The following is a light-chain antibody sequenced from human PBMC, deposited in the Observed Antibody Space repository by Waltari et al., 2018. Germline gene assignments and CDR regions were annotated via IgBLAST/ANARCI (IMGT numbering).Light chain of an antibody. Sequence: DIQMTQSPSTLSASVGDRVTVTCRASQNISTWLAWYQQIPGKAPKLLIYRASSLESGVPSRFSGGGSATAFTLTISSLQPDDFAIYYCQQYNSSPWTFGQGTKVEI. CDR3: QQYNSSPWT. CDR2: RAS. V-gene: IGKV1-5*03. CDR1: QNISTW. J-gene: IGKJ1*01.